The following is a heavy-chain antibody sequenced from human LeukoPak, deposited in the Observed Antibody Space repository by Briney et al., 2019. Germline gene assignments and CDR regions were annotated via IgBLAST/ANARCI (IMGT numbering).Heavy chain of an antibody. D-gene: IGHD2-2*01. Sequence: SETLSLTCAVDGGSFSGYYWSWIRQPPGKGLEWIGEINHSGSTNYNPSLKSRVTISVDTSKNQFSLKLSSVTAADTAVYYCARGRVRYCSSTSCYVRGPYYFDYWGQGTLVTVSS. CDR1: GGSFSGYY. V-gene: IGHV4-34*01. J-gene: IGHJ4*02. CDR2: INHSGST. CDR3: ARGRVRYCSSTSCYVRGPYYFDY.